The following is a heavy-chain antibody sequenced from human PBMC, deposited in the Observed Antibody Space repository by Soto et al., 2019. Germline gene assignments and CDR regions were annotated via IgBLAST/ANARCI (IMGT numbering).Heavy chain of an antibody. V-gene: IGHV3-23*01. Sequence: GGSLRLSCAASGFTFSSYAMSWVRPAPGKGLEWVSAISGSGGSTYYADSVKGRFTISRDNSKNTLYLQMNSLRAEDTAVYYCAKVGCIGGSCYPRAYYYRDVRGKWTTVTDTS. J-gene: IGHJ6*03. CDR1: GFTFSSYA. CDR3: AKVGCIGGSCYPRAYYYRDV. D-gene: IGHD2-15*01. CDR2: ISGSGGST.